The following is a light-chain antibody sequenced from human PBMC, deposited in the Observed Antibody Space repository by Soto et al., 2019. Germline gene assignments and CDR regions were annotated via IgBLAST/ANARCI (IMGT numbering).Light chain of an antibody. CDR1: QSLLHITGETF. J-gene: IGKJ5*01. CDR3: MQSTQLPPT. Sequence: DLVMTQTPLSLSVASGQPASISCKSSQSLLHITGETFLFWYLQKPGQSPQLLIYEVSTRVSGVPDRFSGSGSGTDFTLEISRVETDDVGIYYCMQSTQLPPTFGQGTRLEIK. V-gene: IGKV2D-29*02. CDR2: EVS.